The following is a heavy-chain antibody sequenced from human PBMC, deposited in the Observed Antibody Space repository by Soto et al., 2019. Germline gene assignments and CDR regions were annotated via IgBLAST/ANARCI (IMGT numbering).Heavy chain of an antibody. CDR3: AGLLEMATITAYYGMDV. D-gene: IGHD5-12*01. V-gene: IGHV1-69*12. CDR2: IIPIFGTA. Sequence: QVQLVQSGAEVKKPGSSVKVSCKASGGTFSSYAISWVRQAPGQGLEWMGGIIPIFGTANYAQKFQGRVTSTADESTSTAYMALSSLRSEDTAVYYCAGLLEMATITAYYGMDVWGQGTTVTVSS. J-gene: IGHJ6*02. CDR1: GGTFSSYA.